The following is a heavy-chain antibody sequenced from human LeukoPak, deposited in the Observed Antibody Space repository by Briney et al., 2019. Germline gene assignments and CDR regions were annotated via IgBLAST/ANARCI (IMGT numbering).Heavy chain of an antibody. V-gene: IGHV4-39*07. CDR3: ARGESSSWFDY. D-gene: IGHD6-13*01. J-gene: IGHJ4*02. CDR1: GDSISSTNYY. CDR2: IYYSGST. Sequence: SETLSLTCTVSGDSISSTNYYWGWIRQPPGKGLEWIGSIYYSGSTFNNPSLKSRVTISVDTSKNQFSLKLSSVTAADTAVYYCARGESSSWFDYWGQGTLVTVSS.